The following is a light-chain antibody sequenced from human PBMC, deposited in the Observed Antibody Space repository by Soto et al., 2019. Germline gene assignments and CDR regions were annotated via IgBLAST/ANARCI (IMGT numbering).Light chain of an antibody. CDR1: SGHSSYI. J-gene: IGLJ3*02. CDR3: ETWDFNTRV. CDR2: LEGSGSY. Sequence: QLVLTQSSSASASLGSSVKLTCTLSSGHSSYIIACHQQQPGKAPRYLMKLEGSGSYNKGSGVPDRFSGSSSGADRYLTISNLQFEDEADYYCETWDFNTRVFGGGTKLTVL. V-gene: IGLV4-60*02.